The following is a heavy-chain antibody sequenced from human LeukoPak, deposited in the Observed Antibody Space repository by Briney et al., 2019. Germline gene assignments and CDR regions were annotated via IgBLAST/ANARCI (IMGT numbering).Heavy chain of an antibody. CDR3: ASYDILAGYHYPFDH. Sequence: PGGSLRLSCAASGFPFSSYGMHWVRQAPGKGLEWVSLISFDASNEYYADSVKGRFIISRDNSQNTLYLQKTSLRTEDTAVYYCASYDILAGYHYPFDHWGQGTLVAVSS. V-gene: IGHV3-30*03. CDR1: GFPFSSYG. J-gene: IGHJ4*02. CDR2: ISFDASNE. D-gene: IGHD3-9*01.